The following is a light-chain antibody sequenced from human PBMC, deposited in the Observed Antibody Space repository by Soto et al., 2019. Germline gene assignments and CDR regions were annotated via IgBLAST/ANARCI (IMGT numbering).Light chain of an antibody. CDR2: LGS. CDR3: MQAQQTPPT. V-gene: IGKV2-28*01. Sequence: DIVMTQSPLSLPVTPGEPASISCRSSQSLLHSNGYNYLDWYLQKPGQSPQLLIYLGSNRASGVPGRFSGSGSGTDFTLKIRRVEDEDVGVSYCMQAQQTPPTFGQGTKVEIK. CDR1: QSLLHSNGYNY. J-gene: IGKJ1*01.